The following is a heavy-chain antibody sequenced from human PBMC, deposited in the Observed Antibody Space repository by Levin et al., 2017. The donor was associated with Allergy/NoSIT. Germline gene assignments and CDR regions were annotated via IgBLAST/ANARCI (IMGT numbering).Heavy chain of an antibody. CDR3: ARDQTWVYGSGRLRGPFEY. Sequence: LSLPCAASGFTFSSYAIHWVRQAPGKGLEWVAVISYDGSNKYYADSVKGRFTISRDNSKNTLYLQMNSLRAEDTAVYYCARDQTWVYGSGRLRGPFEYWGQGTLVTVSS. D-gene: IGHD3-10*01. J-gene: IGHJ4*02. CDR1: GFTFSSYA. V-gene: IGHV3-30-3*01. CDR2: ISYDGSNK.